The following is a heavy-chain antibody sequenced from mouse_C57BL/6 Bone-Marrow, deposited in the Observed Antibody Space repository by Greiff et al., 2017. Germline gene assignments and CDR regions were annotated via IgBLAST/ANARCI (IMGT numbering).Heavy chain of an antibody. Sequence: DVKLQESGPGLVKPSQSLSLTCSVTGYSITSGYYWNWIRQFPGNKLEWMGYISYDGSNNYNPSLKNRISITRDTSKNQFFLKLNSVTTEDTATYYCARVDYSNSRTGTRGAMGYWGQGTSVTVSS. V-gene: IGHV3-6*01. CDR1: GYSITSGYY. J-gene: IGHJ4*01. CDR2: ISYDGSN. D-gene: IGHD2-5*01. CDR3: ARVDYSNSRTGTRGAMGY.